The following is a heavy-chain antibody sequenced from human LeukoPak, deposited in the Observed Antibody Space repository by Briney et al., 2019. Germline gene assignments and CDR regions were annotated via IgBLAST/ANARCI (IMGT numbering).Heavy chain of an antibody. CDR2: IYYSGTT. CDR3: ARQMRTAVAGPNFDY. V-gene: IGHV4-38-2*02. J-gene: IGHJ4*02. CDR1: GYYVTDGYY. D-gene: IGHD6-19*01. Sequence: PSETLSLTCTVSGYYVTDGYYWGWIRQPPGKGLEWIGSIYYSGTTYYNPSLKSRVTISVDTSKNQFSLKLSSVTAADTAVYYCARQMRTAVAGPNFDYWGQGTLVTVSS.